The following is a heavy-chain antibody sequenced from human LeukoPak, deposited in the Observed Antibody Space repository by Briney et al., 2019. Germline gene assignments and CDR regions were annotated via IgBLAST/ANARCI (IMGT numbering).Heavy chain of an antibody. V-gene: IGHV4-39*07. Sequence: SETLSLTCTVSGGSISSSSYYWGWIRQPPGKGLEWIGSIYYSGSTYYNPSLKSRVTISVDTSQNQFSLKLSSVTAADTAVYYCARDGYNYDSGSDYHNWFDPWGQGTVVTVSS. CDR1: GGSISSSSYY. D-gene: IGHD3-10*01. CDR3: ARDGYNYDSGSDYHNWFDP. J-gene: IGHJ5*02. CDR2: IYYSGST.